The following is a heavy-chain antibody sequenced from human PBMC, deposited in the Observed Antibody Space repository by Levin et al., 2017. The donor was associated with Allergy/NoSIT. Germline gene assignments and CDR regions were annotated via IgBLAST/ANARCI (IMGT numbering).Heavy chain of an antibody. J-gene: IGHJ4*02. CDR1: DVSIDDYH. D-gene: IGHD2/OR15-2a*01. Sequence: SETLSLTCTVSDVSIDDYHWNWIRQPPGKGLEWIGSIYYTGSTNYNPSLKSRVTISIDTSNNHFSLKLGSVTPADTAVYYCARAPGALNSFRLYYFDYWGQGTLVTVSS. V-gene: IGHV4-59*01. CDR2: IYYTGST. CDR3: ARAPGALNSFRLYYFDY.